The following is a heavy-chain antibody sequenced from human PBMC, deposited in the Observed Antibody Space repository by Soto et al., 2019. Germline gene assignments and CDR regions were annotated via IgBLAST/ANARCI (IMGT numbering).Heavy chain of an antibody. Sequence: GGSLRLSCTASGFTFGDYTMHWVRQAPGKGLEWVSLITWDGINIEYADSVRGRFTISRDNSKNSLYLQMNGLRHEDTAFYYCAQDGIARHWGPGTLVTVFS. D-gene: IGHD2-15*01. V-gene: IGHV3-43*01. J-gene: IGHJ4*02. CDR2: ITWDGINI. CDR1: GFTFGDYT. CDR3: AQDGIARH.